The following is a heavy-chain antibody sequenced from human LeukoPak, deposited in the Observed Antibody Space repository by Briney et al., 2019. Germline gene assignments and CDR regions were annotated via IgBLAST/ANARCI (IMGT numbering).Heavy chain of an antibody. J-gene: IGHJ4*02. CDR2: MNPNSGNT. CDR3: ARASYSSGPSRP. CDR1: GYTFTSYD. Sequence: ASVKVCCKASGYTFTSYDINWVQQATGQWLEWMGWMNPNSGNTGYAQKFQGRVTMTRNTSISTAYMELSSLRSEDTAVYYCARASYSSGPSRPWGQGTLVTVSS. D-gene: IGHD6-19*01. V-gene: IGHV1-8*01.